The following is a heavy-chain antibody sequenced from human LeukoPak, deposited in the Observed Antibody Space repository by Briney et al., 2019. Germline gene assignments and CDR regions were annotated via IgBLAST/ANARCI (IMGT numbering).Heavy chain of an antibody. CDR2: ITYDGITT. D-gene: IGHD3-10*01. CDR3: VKEQGSGYYRTADY. V-gene: IGHV3-30*18. J-gene: IGHJ4*02. Sequence: GTSLRLSCVASGFTLSSCGMHWVRQAPGKGLEWVAVITYDGITTYSADSVKGRFTISRDTSKSTLHLQMNNLRPEDTAVYFCVKEQGSGYYRTADYWGQGTLVTVSS. CDR1: GFTLSSCG.